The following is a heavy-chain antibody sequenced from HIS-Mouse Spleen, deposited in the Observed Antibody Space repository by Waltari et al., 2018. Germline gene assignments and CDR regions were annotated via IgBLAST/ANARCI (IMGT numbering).Heavy chain of an antibody. J-gene: IGHJ3*02. CDR1: GGTFGSYA. CDR3: ARQWELLGAFDI. Sequence: QVQLVQSGAEVKKPGSSVKVSCKASGGTFGSYAISWVRQAPGQGLEWMGGIIPIFGTANYAQKFQGRVTITAYESTSTAYMELSSLRSEDTAVYYCARQWELLGAFDIWGQGTMVTVSS. D-gene: IGHD1-26*01. CDR2: IIPIFGTA. V-gene: IGHV1-69*01.